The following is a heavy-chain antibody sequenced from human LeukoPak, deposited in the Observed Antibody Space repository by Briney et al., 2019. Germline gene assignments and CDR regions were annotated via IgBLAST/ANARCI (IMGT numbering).Heavy chain of an antibody. Sequence: PSETLSLTCTVSGGSISSYYWSWIRQPTGNGLEWIGYIYYSGSTNYNPSLKSRVTISVDTSKNQFSLKLSSVTAADTAVYYCARGAYGGLMTYWGQGTLVTVSS. D-gene: IGHD4-23*01. J-gene: IGHJ4*02. CDR3: ARGAYGGLMTY. CDR1: GGSISSYY. V-gene: IGHV4-59*01. CDR2: IYYSGST.